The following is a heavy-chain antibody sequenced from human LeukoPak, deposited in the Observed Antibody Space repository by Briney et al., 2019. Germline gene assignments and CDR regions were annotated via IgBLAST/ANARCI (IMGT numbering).Heavy chain of an antibody. Sequence: GGSLRLSCVASGFTFSSYWMSWVRQAPGKGLELVANIKQDGSEKYYVDSVKGRFTISRDNAKNSLYLQMNSLRAEDTAVYYCARDGYCSSTSCYTSPYYFDYWGQGSLVTVSS. D-gene: IGHD2-2*02. J-gene: IGHJ4*02. CDR2: IKQDGSEK. CDR3: ARDGYCSSTSCYTSPYYFDY. CDR1: GFTFSSYW. V-gene: IGHV3-7*01.